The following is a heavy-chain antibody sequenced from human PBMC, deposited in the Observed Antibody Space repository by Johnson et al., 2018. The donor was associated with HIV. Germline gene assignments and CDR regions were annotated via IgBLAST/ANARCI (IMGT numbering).Heavy chain of an antibody. D-gene: IGHD4-17*01. V-gene: IGHV3-30*02. CDR2: IWYDGSNK. CDR1: GFTFSSYG. CDR3: ALTDYGDYPQRVPDAFDI. J-gene: IGHJ3*02. Sequence: QVQLVESGGDLVKPGGSLRLSCAASGFTFSSYGMHWVRQAPGKGLEWVAVIWYDGSNKYYADSVKGRFTISGDNSKNTLSLQMNSLRAEDTAVYYCALTDYGDYPQRVPDAFDIWGQGTMVTVSS.